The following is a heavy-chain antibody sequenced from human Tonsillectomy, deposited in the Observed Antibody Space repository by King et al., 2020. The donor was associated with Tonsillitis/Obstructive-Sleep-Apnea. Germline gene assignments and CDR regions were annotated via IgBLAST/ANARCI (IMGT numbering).Heavy chain of an antibody. V-gene: IGHV4-34*01. Sequence: VQLQQWGAGLLKPSETLSLTCAVYGGSFSGYYWSWIRQPPGKGLEWIGEINHSGSTNYNPSLKSRVTISLDTSKNQFSLKLSSVTAADTAVYYCARSYLSSPVYNWFDPWGQGTLVTVSS. J-gene: IGHJ5*02. CDR1: GGSFSGYY. CDR2: INHSGST. CDR3: ARSYLSSPVYNWFDP. D-gene: IGHD6-6*01.